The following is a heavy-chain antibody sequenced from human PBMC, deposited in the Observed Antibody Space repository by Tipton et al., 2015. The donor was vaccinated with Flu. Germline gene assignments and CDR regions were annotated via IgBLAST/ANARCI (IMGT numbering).Heavy chain of an antibody. J-gene: IGHJ4*02. Sequence: MQLVQSGAEVKKPGESLKISCKGFGFSFSNFWIGWVRQVPGKGLEWMGITYPTDSDTTYSPSFQGQDTISADRSINTAYLQWSSLKASDSAMYYCARRGLADTGFSFDYWGQGTLVPVSS. CDR1: GFSFSNFW. CDR3: ARRGLADTGFSFDY. V-gene: IGHV5-51*01. D-gene: IGHD6-13*01. CDR2: TYPTDSDT.